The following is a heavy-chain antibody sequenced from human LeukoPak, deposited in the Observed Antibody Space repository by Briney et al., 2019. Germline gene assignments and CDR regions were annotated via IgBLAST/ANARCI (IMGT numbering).Heavy chain of an antibody. CDR3: TRAQGGAFDI. J-gene: IGHJ3*02. CDR1: GGSIGSHY. Sequence: SETLSLTCTVSGGSIGSHYWSWIRQPPGKGLEWIGYIHYSGTTNYDPSLKSRVTISLDTSNNQFSLKVNSVTAADTAVYYCTRAQGGAFDIWGQGTMVTVSS. V-gene: IGHV4-59*11. CDR2: IHYSGTT. D-gene: IGHD3-16*01.